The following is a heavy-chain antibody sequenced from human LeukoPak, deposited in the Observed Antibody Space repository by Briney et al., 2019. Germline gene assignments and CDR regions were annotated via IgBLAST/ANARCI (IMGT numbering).Heavy chain of an antibody. J-gene: IGHJ4*02. Sequence: GGSLRLSCAASGFTVSSNYMSWVRQAPGKGLEWVSVIYSGGSIYYADSVKGRFTISRDNSKNTLYLQMNSLRVEDTAVYYCTTGMSIAVFDYWGQGTLVTVSS. D-gene: IGHD6-19*01. CDR1: GFTVSSNY. CDR3: TTGMSIAVFDY. V-gene: IGHV3-66*01. CDR2: IYSGGSI.